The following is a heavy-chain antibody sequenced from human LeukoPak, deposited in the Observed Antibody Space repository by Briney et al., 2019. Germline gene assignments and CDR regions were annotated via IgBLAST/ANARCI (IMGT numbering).Heavy chain of an antibody. CDR3: ARGILDDFLSGYLYYYYYMDV. Sequence: GGSLRLSCAASGFTFSSYWMSWVRQAPGKGLEWVANIKQNGSEKYYVDSVKGRFTISRDNAKNSLYLQMNSLRAEDTAVYYCARGILDDFLSGYLYYYYYMDVWGKGTTVTVSS. CDR2: IKQNGSEK. V-gene: IGHV3-7*01. D-gene: IGHD3-3*01. J-gene: IGHJ6*03. CDR1: GFTFSSYW.